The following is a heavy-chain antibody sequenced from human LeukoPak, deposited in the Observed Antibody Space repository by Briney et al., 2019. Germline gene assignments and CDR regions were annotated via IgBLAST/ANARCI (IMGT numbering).Heavy chain of an antibody. CDR1: GYTFTGYY. CDR3: ARLRVRGVIPYYYYYMDV. Sequence: ASVKVSCKASGYTFTGYYMHWVRQAPGQGLEWMGWINPNSGGTNYAQKFQGRVTMTRDTSISTAYMELSRLRSDDTAVYYCARLRVRGVIPYYYYYMDVWGKGTTVTISS. J-gene: IGHJ6*03. CDR2: INPNSGGT. D-gene: IGHD3-10*01. V-gene: IGHV1-2*02.